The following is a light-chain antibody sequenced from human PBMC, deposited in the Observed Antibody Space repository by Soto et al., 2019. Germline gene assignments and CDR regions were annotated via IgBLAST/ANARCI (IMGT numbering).Light chain of an antibody. Sequence: EIVMTQSPATLSVSPGERATLPCRASQSVSSNLVWYQQKPGQPPRLLIYDATTRATGIPARFSASGSGTEFTLSISSLQSEDFAVYHCQQYNNWPYTFGRGTKLEIK. CDR2: DAT. CDR3: QQYNNWPYT. V-gene: IGKV3-15*01. CDR1: QSVSSN. J-gene: IGKJ2*01.